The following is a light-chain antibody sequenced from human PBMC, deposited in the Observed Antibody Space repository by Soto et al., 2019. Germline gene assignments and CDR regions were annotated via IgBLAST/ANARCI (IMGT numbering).Light chain of an antibody. CDR1: SSDVGSYNL. Sequence: QSVLTQPASVSGSPGQSITISCTGTSSDVGSYNLVSWYQQHPGKAPKLMIYEGSKRPSGVSNRFSGSNSDNTASLTISGLQAEDEADYYCCSYSGSSTVGVVFGRGTKLTVL. V-gene: IGLV2-23*03. J-gene: IGLJ2*01. CDR3: CSYSGSSTVGVV. CDR2: EGS.